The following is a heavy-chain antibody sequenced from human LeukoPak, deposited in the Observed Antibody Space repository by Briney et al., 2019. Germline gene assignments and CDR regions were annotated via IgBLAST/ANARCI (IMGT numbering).Heavy chain of an antibody. D-gene: IGHD7-27*01. Sequence: GASVKVSCKASGGTFSSYAISWVRQAPGQGLEWMGGIIPIFGAANYAQKFQGRVTITADESTSTAYMELSSLRSEDTAVYYCARDRWGSDNYFDYWGQGTLVTVSS. J-gene: IGHJ4*02. V-gene: IGHV1-69*13. CDR2: IIPIFGAA. CDR1: GGTFSSYA. CDR3: ARDRWGSDNYFDY.